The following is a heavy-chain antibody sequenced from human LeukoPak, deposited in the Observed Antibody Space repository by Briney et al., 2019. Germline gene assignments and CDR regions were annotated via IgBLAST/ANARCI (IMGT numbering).Heavy chain of an antibody. J-gene: IGHJ4*02. CDR3: ARHLSGWPHYFDY. CDR1: GGSFSGYY. Sequence: SETLSLTCAVYGGSFSGYYWSWIRQPPGKGLEWIGEINHSGSTNYNPSLKSRVTISLDTSKNQFSLNLSSVTAADTAVYYCARHLSGWPHYFDYWGQGTLVTVSS. D-gene: IGHD6-19*01. V-gene: IGHV4-34*01. CDR2: INHSGST.